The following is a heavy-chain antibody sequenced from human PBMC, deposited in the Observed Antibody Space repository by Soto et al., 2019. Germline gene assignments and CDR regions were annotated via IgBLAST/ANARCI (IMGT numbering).Heavy chain of an antibody. Sequence: ASVKVYCKSSGYTLTRYRGSSVRQAPGQGLEWMGWISAYNGNTNYAQKLQGRVAMTTDTSTSTAYMELRSLRSDDTAVYYCARAGGIAARRSWFDPWGQGTLVTVSS. CDR2: ISAYNGNT. D-gene: IGHD6-6*01. V-gene: IGHV1-18*01. J-gene: IGHJ5*02. CDR3: ARAGGIAARRSWFDP. CDR1: GYTLTRYR.